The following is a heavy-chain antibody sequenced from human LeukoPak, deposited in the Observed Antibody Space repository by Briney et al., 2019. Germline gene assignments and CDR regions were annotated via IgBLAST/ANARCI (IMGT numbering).Heavy chain of an antibody. CDR1: GGTFSSYA. D-gene: IGHD5-18*01. V-gene: IGHV1-69*04. J-gene: IGHJ4*02. Sequence: SAKVSCKASGGTFSSYAISWVRQAPGQGLEWMGRIIPILGIANYAQKFQGRVTITADKSTSTAYMEVSSLRSEDTAVYYCARDRGGNSYGSDYWGQGTLVTVSS. CDR2: IIPILGIA. CDR3: ARDRGGNSYGSDY.